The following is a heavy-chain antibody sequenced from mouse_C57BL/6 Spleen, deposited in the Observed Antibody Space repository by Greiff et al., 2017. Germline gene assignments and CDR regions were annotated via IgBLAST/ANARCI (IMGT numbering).Heavy chain of an antibody. Sequence: VQLQQPGAELVRPGSSVKLSCKASGYTFTSYWMHWVKQRPIQGLEWIGNIDPSDSETHYNQKFKDKATLTVDKSSSTAYMQLSSLTSEDSAVYYCARSGGYGSSYGYFDVWGTGTTVTVSS. J-gene: IGHJ1*03. CDR2: IDPSDSET. V-gene: IGHV1-52*01. D-gene: IGHD1-1*01. CDR3: ARSGGYGSSYGYFDV. CDR1: GYTFTSYW.